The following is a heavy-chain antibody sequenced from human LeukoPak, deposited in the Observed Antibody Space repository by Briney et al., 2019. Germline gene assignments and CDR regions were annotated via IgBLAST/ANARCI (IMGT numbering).Heavy chain of an antibody. CDR3: AKDRDSSGYYPRYYYGMDV. CDR2: ISGSGSST. D-gene: IGHD3-22*01. V-gene: IGHV3-23*01. Sequence: PGGSLRLSCAASGFTFSSYAMSWVRQAPGKGLEWVSAISGSGSSTYYADSVKGRFTISRDNSKNTLYLQMNSLRAEDTAVYYCAKDRDSSGYYPRYYYGMDVWGQGTTVTVSS. J-gene: IGHJ6*02. CDR1: GFTFSSYA.